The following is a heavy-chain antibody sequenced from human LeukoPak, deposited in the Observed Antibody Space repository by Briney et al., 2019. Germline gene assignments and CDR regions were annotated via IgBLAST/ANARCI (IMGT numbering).Heavy chain of an antibody. J-gene: IGHJ4*02. CDR1: GGSINNYF. CDR2: IDYSGST. V-gene: IGHV4-59*12. D-gene: IGHD1-26*01. Sequence: SETLSLTCTVSGGSINNYFWTWMRQPPGKGLEWIGQIDYSGSTNYNPSLKSRVTISVDTSKNQFSLKVSSVSAADTAVYYCARAQYSGSCLDYWGQGTLVTVSS. CDR3: ARAQYSGSCLDY.